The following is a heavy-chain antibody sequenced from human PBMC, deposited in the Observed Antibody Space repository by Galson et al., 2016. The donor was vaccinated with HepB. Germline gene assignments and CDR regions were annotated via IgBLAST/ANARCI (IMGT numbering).Heavy chain of an antibody. D-gene: IGHD4-17*01. CDR1: GFTFSSYG. CDR2: ISYDGSNK. J-gene: IGHJ4*02. Sequence: SLRLSCAASGFTFSSYGMHWVRQAPGKGLEWVAVISYDGSNKYSADSVKGRFTISRDNSKNTLYLQMNSLRAEDTAVYYCAKDRETDGDYFDYWGQGTLVTVSS. CDR3: AKDRETDGDYFDY. V-gene: IGHV3-30*18.